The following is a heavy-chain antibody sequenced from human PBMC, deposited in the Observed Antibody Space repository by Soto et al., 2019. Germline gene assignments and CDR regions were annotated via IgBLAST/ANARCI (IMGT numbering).Heavy chain of an antibody. CDR1: GASVSTEGYY. D-gene: IGHD6-19*01. Sequence: QVQLQESGPGLVKPSETLSLTCTVSGASVSTEGYYWIWIRQPPGKGLEWIGYVYHSGITNYNPSLKSRVTTSVDTSKNQVSLRLYSVTAADTGVYYCARLRRLAAVANYYYHSMDVWGQGTTVTVSS. CDR3: ARLRRLAAVANYYYHSMDV. V-gene: IGHV4-61*08. J-gene: IGHJ6*02. CDR2: VYHSGIT.